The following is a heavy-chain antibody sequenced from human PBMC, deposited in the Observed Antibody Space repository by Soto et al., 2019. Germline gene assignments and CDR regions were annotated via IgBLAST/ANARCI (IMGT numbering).Heavy chain of an antibody. D-gene: IGHD2-8*01. Sequence: ASVKVCCKASGYSFTRYGISWVRQAPGQGLEWMGWISGYNGDTNYAQKFQGRVSMTIDTSTTTAYMELRSLTSDDTAVYYCAKNGQPPYYYYGLDVCGQGTKVTVSS. V-gene: IGHV1-18*01. J-gene: IGHJ6*02. CDR1: GYSFTRYG. CDR3: AKNGQPPYYYYGLDV. CDR2: ISGYNGDT.